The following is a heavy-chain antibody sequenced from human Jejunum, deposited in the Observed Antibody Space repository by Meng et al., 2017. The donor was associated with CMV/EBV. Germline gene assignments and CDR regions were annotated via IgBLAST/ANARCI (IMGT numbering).Heavy chain of an antibody. J-gene: IGHJ4*02. Sequence: QVKLVQYGGEVKKPGATVKVSCKASGYTFTSYDINWVRQGTGQGLEWMGWMNPNRGTTGYAQKFQGRVTMTRNISKSTAYMDLSSLRSEDTAVYYCATGVADFEYWGQGTLVTVSS. CDR3: ATGVADFEY. D-gene: IGHD6-19*01. CDR2: MNPNRGTT. V-gene: IGHV1-8*01. CDR1: GYTFTSYD.